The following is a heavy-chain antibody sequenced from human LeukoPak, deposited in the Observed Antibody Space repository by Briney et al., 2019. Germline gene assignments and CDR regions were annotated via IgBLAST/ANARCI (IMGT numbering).Heavy chain of an antibody. CDR2: ISSSSSYI. D-gene: IGHD6-13*01. J-gene: IGHJ4*02. CDR3: ARGASSSWYDY. CDR1: GFTFSSYS. V-gene: IGHV3-21*01. Sequence: GGSLRLSCADSGFTFSSYSMNWVRQAPGKGLEWVSSISSSSSYIYYADSVKGRFTISRDNAKNSLYLQMSSLRAEDTAVYYCARGASSSWYDYWGQGTLVTVSS.